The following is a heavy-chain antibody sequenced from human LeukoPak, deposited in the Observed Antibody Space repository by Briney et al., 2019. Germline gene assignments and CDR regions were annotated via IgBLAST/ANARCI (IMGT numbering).Heavy chain of an antibody. J-gene: IGHJ6*02. V-gene: IGHV4-31*03. D-gene: IGHD5-18*01. CDR2: IYYSGST. CDR1: GGSISSGGYY. Sequence: PSQTLSLTCTVSGGSISSGGYYWSWIRQHPGKGLEWIGYIYYSGSTYYNPSLKSRVTISVDTSKNQFSLKLSSVTAADTAVYYCARAKGGPEGPQPRIQLWFDYYYGMDVWGQGTTVTVSS. CDR3: ARAKGGPEGPQPRIQLWFDYYYGMDV.